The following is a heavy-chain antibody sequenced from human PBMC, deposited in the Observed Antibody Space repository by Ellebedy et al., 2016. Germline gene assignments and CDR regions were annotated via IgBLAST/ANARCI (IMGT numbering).Heavy chain of an antibody. CDR3: ARLYSSSSPFDY. CDR1: GFTFSYYA. CDR2: ISSSSSYV. V-gene: IGHV3-21*06. D-gene: IGHD6-6*01. J-gene: IGHJ4*02. Sequence: GGSLRLSCAASGFTFSYYAMHWVRQAPGKGLEWVAYISSSSSYVYYADSVKGRFTISRDNPKNSLYLQMNYLRAEDTAVYYCARLYSSSSPFDYWGQGTLVTVSS.